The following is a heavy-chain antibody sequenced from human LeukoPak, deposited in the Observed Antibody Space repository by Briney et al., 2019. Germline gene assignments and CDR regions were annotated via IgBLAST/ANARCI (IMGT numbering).Heavy chain of an antibody. CDR2: IWYDGTNK. CDR3: ARDRYGIRRDYFDY. CDR1: GFSFSDYG. J-gene: IGHJ4*02. D-gene: IGHD1-14*01. V-gene: IGHV3-33*01. Sequence: GGSLGLSCAGSGFSFSDYGMHWVRQAPGKGLEWVALIWYDGTNKYYVDSVKGRFTISRDNSKNTVSLEMNSLRADDTAVYYCARDRYGIRRDYFDYWGQGILVTVSS.